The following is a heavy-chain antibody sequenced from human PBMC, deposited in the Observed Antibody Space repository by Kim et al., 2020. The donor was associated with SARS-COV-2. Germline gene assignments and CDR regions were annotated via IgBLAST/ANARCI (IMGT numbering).Heavy chain of an antibody. CDR2: ISYSGDTI. V-gene: IGHV3-48*03. Sequence: GGSLRLSCAASGFALSSYEMNWVRQAPGKGLDWVSSISYSGDTINYADSVKGRFTISRDNAKDSLYLQMNSLRAEDTAFYYCVRGRFLEGSMDVWGRGTTVAVSS. CDR1: GFALSSYE. CDR3: VRGRFLEGSMDV. D-gene: IGHD3-3*01. J-gene: IGHJ6*02.